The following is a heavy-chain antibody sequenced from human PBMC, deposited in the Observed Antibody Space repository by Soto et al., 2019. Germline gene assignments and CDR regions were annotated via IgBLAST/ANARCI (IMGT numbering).Heavy chain of an antibody. CDR2: IYYSGST. CDR3: ARQHKYSSSWYDLTYYYGMDV. CDR1: GGSISSYY. D-gene: IGHD6-13*01. Sequence: SETLSLTCTVSGGSISSYYWSWIRQPPGKGLEWIGYIYYSGSTNYNPSLKSRVTISVDTSKNQFSLKLSSVTAADTAVYYCARQHKYSSSWYDLTYYYGMDVWGQGTTVTVSS. V-gene: IGHV4-59*08. J-gene: IGHJ6*02.